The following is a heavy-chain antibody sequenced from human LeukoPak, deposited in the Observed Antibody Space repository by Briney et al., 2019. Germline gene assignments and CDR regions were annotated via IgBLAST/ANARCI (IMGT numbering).Heavy chain of an antibody. V-gene: IGHV3-30*03. CDR2: ISYDGSNK. J-gene: IGHJ6*03. CDR1: GFTFSSYW. D-gene: IGHD2/OR15-2a*01. CDR3: ARDFYGGYYYYYMDV. Sequence: PGGSLRLSCAASGFTFSSYWMSWVRQAPGKGLEWVAVISYDGSNKYYADSVKGRFTISRDNSKNTLYLQMNSLRAEDTAVYYCARDFYGGYYYYYMDVWGKGTTVTVSS.